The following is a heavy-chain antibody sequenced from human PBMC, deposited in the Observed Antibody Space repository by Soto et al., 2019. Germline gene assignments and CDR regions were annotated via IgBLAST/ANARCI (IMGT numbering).Heavy chain of an antibody. CDR2: IDPSDSYT. J-gene: IGHJ4*02. CDR1: GYSFTSYW. V-gene: IGHV5-10-1*01. D-gene: IGHD6-13*01. CDR3: ATTPISTSWYFDY. Sequence: TPGESLKISCKGSGYSFTSYWISWVRQMPGKGLEWMGRIDPSDSYTNYSPSFQGHVTISADKSISTAYLQWSSLKASDTAMYYCATTPISTSWYFDYWGQGTLVTVSS.